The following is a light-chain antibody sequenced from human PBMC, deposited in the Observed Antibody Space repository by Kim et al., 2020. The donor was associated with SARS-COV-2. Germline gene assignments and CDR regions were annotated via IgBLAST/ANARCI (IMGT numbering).Light chain of an antibody. CDR1: QSIGNW. V-gene: IGKV1-5*01. J-gene: IGKJ2*01. Sequence: SASVGDRGTITCRASQSIGNWLAWYQRKQWKAPKVLIYDASSLKSGVPSRFSGSGSWTDFTLTITSLQPDDFATYYCQQYESYPYTFGQGTKLEIK. CDR2: DAS. CDR3: QQYESYPYT.